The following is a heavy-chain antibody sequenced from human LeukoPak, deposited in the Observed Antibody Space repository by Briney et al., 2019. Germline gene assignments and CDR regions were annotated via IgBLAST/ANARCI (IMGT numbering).Heavy chain of an antibody. V-gene: IGHV4-38-2*02. CDR2: IYHSGST. CDR3: ARGALQYLNWFDP. D-gene: IGHD5-24*01. CDR1: GYSISSGYY. Sequence: PSETLSLTCTVSGYSISSGYYWGWTRQPPGKGLEWIGSIYHSGSTYYNPSLKSRVTISVDTSKNQFSLKLSSVTAADTAVYYCARGALQYLNWFDPWGQGTLVTVSS. J-gene: IGHJ5*02.